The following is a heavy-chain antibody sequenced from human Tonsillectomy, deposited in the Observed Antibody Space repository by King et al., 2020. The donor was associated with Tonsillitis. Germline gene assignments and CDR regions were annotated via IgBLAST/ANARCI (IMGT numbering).Heavy chain of an antibody. Sequence: VQLVESGGGLVQPGRSLRLSCAASGFSFDDYATHWVRQAPGKGLEWVSGISWNSGNIGYADSVKGRFTISRDNAKHSLYLQMNSLRAEDTALYYCAKDSKYDDHDYDPPEGYYYYGMDVWGQGTTVTVSS. J-gene: IGHJ6*02. CDR2: ISWNSGNI. CDR3: AKDSKYDDHDYDPPEGYYYYGMDV. D-gene: IGHD4-17*01. V-gene: IGHV3-9*01. CDR1: GFSFDDYA.